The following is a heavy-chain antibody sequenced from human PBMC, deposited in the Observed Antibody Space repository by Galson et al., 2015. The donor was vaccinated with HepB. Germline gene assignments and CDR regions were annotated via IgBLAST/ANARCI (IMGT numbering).Heavy chain of an antibody. CDR1: GYTFTGYY. V-gene: IGHV1-2*02. J-gene: IGHJ5*02. Sequence: SVKVSCKASGYTFTGYYMHWVRQAPGQGLEWMGWINPNSGGTHYAQKFQGRVTMTRDTSISTAYMELSRLRSDDPAVYYCARDLPMVSLHLGHDYSNGWFDPWGQGTLVTVSS. CDR3: ARDLPMVSLHLGHDYSNGWFDP. CDR2: INPNSGGT. D-gene: IGHD4-11*01.